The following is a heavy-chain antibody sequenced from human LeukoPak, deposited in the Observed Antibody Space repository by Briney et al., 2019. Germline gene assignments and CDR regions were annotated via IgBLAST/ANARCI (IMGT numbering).Heavy chain of an antibody. V-gene: IGHV4-61*08. CDR1: GGSISSGDYY. Sequence: PSETLSLTCTVSGGSISSGDYYWSWIRQPPGKGLEWIGYIYYSGSTNYSPSLKSRVTISVDTSKNQFSLKLSSVTAADTAVYYCARSLLSSSWSFDYWGQGTLVTVSS. CDR3: ARSLLSSSWSFDY. D-gene: IGHD6-13*01. J-gene: IGHJ4*02. CDR2: IYYSGST.